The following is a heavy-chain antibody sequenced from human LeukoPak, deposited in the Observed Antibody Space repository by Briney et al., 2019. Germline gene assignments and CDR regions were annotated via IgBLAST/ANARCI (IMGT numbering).Heavy chain of an antibody. J-gene: IGHJ6*02. Sequence: GGPLRLSCAASGFPFSSYSMNWVRQAPGKGLEWVSSISSSSSYIYYAASVKGRFTISRDNAKNSLYLQMNSLRAEDTAVYYCARLTGYSSSSGYYYGMDLWGQGTTVTVSS. CDR1: GFPFSSYS. V-gene: IGHV3-21*01. CDR3: ARLTGYSSSSGYYYGMDL. CDR2: ISSSSSYI. D-gene: IGHD6-6*01.